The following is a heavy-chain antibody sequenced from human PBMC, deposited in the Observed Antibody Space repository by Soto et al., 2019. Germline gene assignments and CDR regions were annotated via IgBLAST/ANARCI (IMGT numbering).Heavy chain of an antibody. Sequence: SETLSLTCTVSGGSISSYYWSWIRQPPGKGLEWIGYIYYSGSTNYNPSLKSRVTISVDTSKNQFSLKLSSVTAADTAVYYCARLLVVLAAMSYYYYYYMDVWGKGTTVTVSS. V-gene: IGHV4-59*08. D-gene: IGHD2-2*01. CDR2: IYYSGST. CDR3: ARLLVVLAAMSYYYYYYMDV. CDR1: GGSISSYY. J-gene: IGHJ6*03.